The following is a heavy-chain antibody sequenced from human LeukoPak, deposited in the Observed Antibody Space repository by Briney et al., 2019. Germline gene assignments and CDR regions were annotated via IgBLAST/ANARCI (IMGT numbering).Heavy chain of an antibody. CDR1: GYTFISYD. Sequence: ASVKVSCKASGYTFISYDINWVRQATGQGLEWMGWMNPNSGNTGYAQKFQGRVTMTRNTSISTAYMELSSLRSDDTAVYYCARDLGLYYDSSGYNPYYWGQGTLVTVSS. CDR3: ARDLGLYYDSSGYNPYY. D-gene: IGHD3-22*01. CDR2: MNPNSGNT. J-gene: IGHJ4*02. V-gene: IGHV1-8*01.